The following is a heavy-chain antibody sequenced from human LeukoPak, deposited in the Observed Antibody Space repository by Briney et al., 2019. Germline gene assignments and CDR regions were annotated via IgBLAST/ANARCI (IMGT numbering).Heavy chain of an antibody. CDR1: GVSISNYY. CDR2: FYYSGST. V-gene: IGHV4-59*01. J-gene: IGHJ3*02. CDR3: ARIKKDFYYSDGGTYAFDI. Sequence: SETLSLTCTVSGVSISNYYWSWIRQPPGKRLEWIGYFYYSGSTNYNPSLKSRVTISIDTSKNRLSLRLSSVTTADTAVYYCARIKKDFYYSDGGTYAFDIWGQGTMVTVSS. D-gene: IGHD2-15*01.